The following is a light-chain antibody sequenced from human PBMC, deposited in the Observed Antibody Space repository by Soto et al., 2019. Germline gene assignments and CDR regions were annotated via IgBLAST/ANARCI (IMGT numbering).Light chain of an antibody. CDR2: GAS. J-gene: IGKJ5*01. Sequence: EIVLTQSPGTLSLSPGERATLSCRASQSVSSSYLAWYQQKPGQAPRLLIYGASSRATGIPDRFSGSGSGTEFTLTISSLQSEDFAVYYCQQTSNWPPEITFGQGTRLEIK. V-gene: IGKV3D-20*02. CDR3: QQTSNWPPEIT. CDR1: QSVSSSY.